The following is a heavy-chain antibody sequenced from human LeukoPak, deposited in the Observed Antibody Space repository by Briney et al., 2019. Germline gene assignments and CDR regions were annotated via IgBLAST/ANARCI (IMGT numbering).Heavy chain of an antibody. CDR1: GYSFSSYW. CDR2: IYPGDSETIT. CDR3: AKSSPRGYGAFDI. D-gene: IGHD2-15*01. J-gene: IGHJ3*02. V-gene: IGHV5-51*01. Sequence: KAGESLKIPCQGSGYSFSSYWIGWVRQMPGKGLEWMGIIYPGDSETITRDSPSFQGQVTISVDKSISTALLQWSSLKASDTAMYYCAKSSPRGYGAFDIWGQGAMVTVSS.